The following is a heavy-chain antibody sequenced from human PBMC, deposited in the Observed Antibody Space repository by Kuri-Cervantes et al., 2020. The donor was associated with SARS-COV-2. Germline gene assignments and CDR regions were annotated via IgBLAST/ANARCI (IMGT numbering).Heavy chain of an antibody. CDR2: INPNSGGT. CDR3: ARGPREAARPYFQH. J-gene: IGHJ1*01. D-gene: IGHD6-6*01. V-gene: IGHV1-2*02. Sequence: ASVKVSCKASGYTFTGCYMHWVRQAPGQGLEWMGWINPNSGGTNYAQKFQGRVTMTRDTSISTAYMELSRLRSDDTAVYYCARGPREAARPYFQHWGQGTLVTVSS. CDR1: GYTFTGCY.